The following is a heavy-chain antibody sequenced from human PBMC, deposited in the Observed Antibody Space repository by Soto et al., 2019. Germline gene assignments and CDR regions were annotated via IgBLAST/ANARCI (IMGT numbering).Heavy chain of an antibody. V-gene: IGHV1-18*01. CDR2: ISAYNGNT. D-gene: IGHD3-9*01. Sequence: ASVKVSCKASGYTFTSYGISWVRQAPGQGLEWMGWISAYNGNTNYAQKLQGRVTMTTDTSTSTAYMELRSLRSDDTAVYYCARGLPHSHLLTGYYTGYYYYYMDVWGKGTTVTVS. CDR1: GYTFTSYG. J-gene: IGHJ6*03. CDR3: ARGLPHSHLLTGYYTGYYYYYMDV.